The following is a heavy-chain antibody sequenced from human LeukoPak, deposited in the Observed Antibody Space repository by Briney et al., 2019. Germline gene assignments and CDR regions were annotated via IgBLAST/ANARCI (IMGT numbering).Heavy chain of an antibody. D-gene: IGHD5-18*01. CDR3: ARDQWGYSQTPAGYFDL. V-gene: IGHV3-48*01. Sequence: GGSLRLSCAASGFTFSSYSMNWVRQAPGKGLEWVSYISSSSSTIYYADSVKGRFTISRDNAKNSLYLQMNSLRAEDTAVYYCARDQWGYSQTPAGYFDLWGRGTLVTVSS. CDR2: ISSSSSTI. J-gene: IGHJ2*01. CDR1: GFTFSSYS.